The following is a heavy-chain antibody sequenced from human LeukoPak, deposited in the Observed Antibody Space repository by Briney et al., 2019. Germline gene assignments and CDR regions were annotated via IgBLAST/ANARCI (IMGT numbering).Heavy chain of an antibody. Sequence: PGGPLRLSCAASGFTFSSYAMHWVRQAPGKGLEWVAVVWYEGSKTYSADPVKGRIPISRDDSKNTLYLQMNSLRAEDTALYYCARGVDYYDSSGTIDYWGQGTLVTVS. D-gene: IGHD3-22*01. CDR1: GFTFSSYA. J-gene: IGHJ4*02. CDR3: ARGVDYYDSSGTIDY. CDR2: VWYEGSKT. V-gene: IGHV3-33*01.